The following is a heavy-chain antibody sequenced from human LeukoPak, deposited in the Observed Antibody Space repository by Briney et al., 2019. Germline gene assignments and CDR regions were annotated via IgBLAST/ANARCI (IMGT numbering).Heavy chain of an antibody. V-gene: IGHV4-34*01. CDR1: GGSFSGYY. CDR3: ARGEADEVVVAATFFDY. CDR2: INHSGST. D-gene: IGHD2-15*01. J-gene: IGHJ4*02. Sequence: SETLSLTCAVYGGSFSGYYWSWIRQPPGKGLEWIGEINHSGSTNYNPSLKSRVTISVDTSKNQFSLKLSSVIAADTAVYYCARGEADEVVVAATFFDYWGQGTLVTVSS.